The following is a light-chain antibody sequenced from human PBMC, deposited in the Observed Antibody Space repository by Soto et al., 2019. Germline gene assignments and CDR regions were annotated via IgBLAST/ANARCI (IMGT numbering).Light chain of an antibody. CDR2: EGS. CDR1: SSDVGSYNL. CDR3: CSNAGSSALV. Sequence: QSALTQPASVSGSPGQSITISCTGTSSDVGSYNLVSWYQQHPGKAPKLMIYEGSKRPSGVSNRFSGSKSGNTASLKISGLQADDEADYYCCSNAGSSALVVGGGTKVTVL. V-gene: IGLV2-23*01. J-gene: IGLJ3*02.